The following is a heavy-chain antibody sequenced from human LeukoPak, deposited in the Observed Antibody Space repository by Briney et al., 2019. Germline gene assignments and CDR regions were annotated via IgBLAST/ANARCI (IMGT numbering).Heavy chain of an antibody. Sequence: AETLSLTCTVQGDSFRGYYWSCIPQPPGKAREWIGEINHSGSTNYNPSLKSRVTISVDTSKNQFSLKLRSVTAADTAVYYCAWSGIQLWFSYWGQGTLVTVSS. CDR2: INHSGST. CDR1: GDSFRGYY. J-gene: IGHJ4*02. V-gene: IGHV4-34*01. CDR3: AWSGIQLWFSY. D-gene: IGHD5-18*01.